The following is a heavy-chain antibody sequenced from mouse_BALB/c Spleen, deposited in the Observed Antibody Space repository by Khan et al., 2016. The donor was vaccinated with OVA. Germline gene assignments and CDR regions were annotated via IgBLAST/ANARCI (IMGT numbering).Heavy chain of an antibody. CDR2: IWSAGST. D-gene: IGHD2-4*01. J-gene: IGHJ3*01. CDR1: GFSLNNYS. Sequence: QVQLQQPGPGLVQPSQSLSITCTVSGFSLNNYSVHWVRQSPGKGLEWLGVIWSAGSTDYNAAFISRLTISKDNSRNQVFFKMNSLQPNDTAIYYCARRGYDYGRGALFAYWGQGTPVTVSA. CDR3: ARRGYDYGRGALFAY. V-gene: IGHV2-2*02.